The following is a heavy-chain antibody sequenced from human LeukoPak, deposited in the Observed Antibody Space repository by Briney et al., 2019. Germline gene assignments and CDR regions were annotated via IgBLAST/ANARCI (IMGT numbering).Heavy chain of an antibody. CDR1: GFTFSGDW. V-gene: IGHV3-7*01. D-gene: IGHD4-23*01. Sequence: GGSLRLSCTTSGFTFSGDWMTWVRQAPGKGLEWVANIKEDGSEQYYVDSERGRFTISRDNAKNSLYLQMNSLRAEDTAIYYCARGATVRTPPLDHWGQGTLVTVSS. CDR2: IKEDGSEQ. CDR3: ARGATVRTPPLDH. J-gene: IGHJ4*02.